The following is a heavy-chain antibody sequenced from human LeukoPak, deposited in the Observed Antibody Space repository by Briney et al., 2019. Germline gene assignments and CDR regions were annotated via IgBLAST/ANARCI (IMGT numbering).Heavy chain of an antibody. Sequence: GASVKVSCKVSGYTLTELSMHWVRQAPGKGLEWMGGFDPEDGETIYAQKFQGRVTMTEDTSTDTAYMELSSLRSEDTAVYYCATGITMVRGVIGSWFDPWGQGTLVTVSS. CDR2: FDPEDGET. J-gene: IGHJ5*02. CDR3: ATGITMVRGVIGSWFDP. D-gene: IGHD3-10*01. CDR1: GYTLTELS. V-gene: IGHV1-24*01.